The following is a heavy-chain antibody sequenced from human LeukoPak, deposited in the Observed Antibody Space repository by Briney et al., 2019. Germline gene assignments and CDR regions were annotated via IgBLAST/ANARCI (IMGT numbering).Heavy chain of an antibody. V-gene: IGHV3-23*01. J-gene: IGHJ4*02. D-gene: IGHD3-22*01. CDR1: GFXFSSYA. Sequence: GGSLRLSCAASGFXFSSYAISWVRQAPGKGLEWVSGISGSGGSTYYADSVKGRFTISRDNSKNTLYLQMTSLRAEDTAVYYCAKAQYYYGSSHFDYWGQGILVTVSS. CDR3: AKAQYYYGSSHFDY. CDR2: ISGSGGST.